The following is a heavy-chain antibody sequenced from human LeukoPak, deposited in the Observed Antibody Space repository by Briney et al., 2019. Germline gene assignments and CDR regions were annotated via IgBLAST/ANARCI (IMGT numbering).Heavy chain of an antibody. Sequence: PGGSLRLSCAGSGFTFGSYWMSWVRQAPGKGLEWVAYIKEEGSEKYYVDSVKGRFTISRDNAKNSLYLQMNSLRAEDTAVYYCAELGITMIGGVWGKGTTVTISS. V-gene: IGHV3-7*01. CDR1: GFTFGSYW. CDR2: IKEEGSEK. D-gene: IGHD3-10*02. CDR3: AELGITMIGGV. J-gene: IGHJ6*04.